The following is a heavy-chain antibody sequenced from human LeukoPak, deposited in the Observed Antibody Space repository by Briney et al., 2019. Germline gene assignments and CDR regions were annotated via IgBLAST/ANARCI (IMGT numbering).Heavy chain of an antibody. Sequence: GGPLRLSCAASGFTLSSYVMTWVRQAPGKGLEWVAVISYDGSNKYYADSVKGRFTISRDNSKNTLYLQMNSLRAEDTAVYYCARDAVDTANAVWGQGTTVTVSS. D-gene: IGHD5-18*01. V-gene: IGHV3-30-3*01. CDR1: GFTLSSYV. CDR3: ARDAVDTANAV. J-gene: IGHJ6*02. CDR2: ISYDGSNK.